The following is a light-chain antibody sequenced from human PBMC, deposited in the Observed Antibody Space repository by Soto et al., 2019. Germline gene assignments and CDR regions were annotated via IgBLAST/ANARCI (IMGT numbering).Light chain of an antibody. V-gene: IGLV1-40*01. CDR3: QSYDSSLSGSV. CDR2: GNS. J-gene: IGLJ2*01. CDR1: SSNIGAGYD. Sequence: SVLTQPPSVSGAPGQRVTISCTGSSSNIGAGYDVHWYQQLPGTAPKLLIYGNSNRPSGVPDRFSGSKSGTSASLAITGFQAEDEADYYCQSYDSSLSGSVFGGGSKLTVL.